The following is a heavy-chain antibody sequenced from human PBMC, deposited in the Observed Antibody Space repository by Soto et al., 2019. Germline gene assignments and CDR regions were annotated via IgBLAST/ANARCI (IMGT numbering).Heavy chain of an antibody. V-gene: IGHV4-31*03. CDR3: ARDSTIADRVFDI. J-gene: IGHJ3*02. D-gene: IGHD6-6*01. Sequence: QVQLQESGPGLVKPSQTLSLTCIVSVGSISSGGYYWNSIRQPPGKGLEWIGYIYSSGSTKYNPSLKSRITISLDPSKNHFPLQLTSVTHADTAVYYCARDSTIADRVFDIWGQGTMVTVSS. CDR2: IYSSGST. CDR1: VGSISSGGYY.